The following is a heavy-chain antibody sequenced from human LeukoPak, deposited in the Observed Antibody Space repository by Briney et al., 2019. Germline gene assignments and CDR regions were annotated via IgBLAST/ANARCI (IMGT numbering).Heavy chain of an antibody. Sequence: SETLSLTCTVSGGSISSSSYYWGWIRQPPGKGLEWIGEINHSGSTNYNPSLESRVTISVDTSKNQFSLKLSSVTAADTAVYYCARVGTPLWFGELPRTYYYYYMDVWGKGTTVTVSS. J-gene: IGHJ6*03. CDR1: GGSISSSSYY. CDR2: INHSGST. CDR3: ARVGTPLWFGELPRTYYYYYMDV. V-gene: IGHV4-39*07. D-gene: IGHD3-10*01.